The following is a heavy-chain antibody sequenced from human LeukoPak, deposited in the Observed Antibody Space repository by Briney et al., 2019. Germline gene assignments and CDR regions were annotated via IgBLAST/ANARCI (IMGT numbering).Heavy chain of an antibody. J-gene: IGHJ4*02. CDR3: ANAQYSSGWYSDY. CDR1: GGSISSSSYY. CDR2: IYYSGST. D-gene: IGHD6-19*01. V-gene: IGHV4-39*01. Sequence: SETLSPTCTVSGGSISSSSYYWGWIRQPPGKGLEWIGSIYYSGSTYYNPSLKSRVTISVDTSKNQFSLKLSSVTAADTAVYYCANAQYSSGWYSDYWGQGTLVTVSS.